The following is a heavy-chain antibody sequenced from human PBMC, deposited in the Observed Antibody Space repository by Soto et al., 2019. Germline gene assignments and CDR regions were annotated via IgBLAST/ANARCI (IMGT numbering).Heavy chain of an antibody. D-gene: IGHD3-10*01. V-gene: IGHV4-4*02. CDR1: GDSINNTYW. CDR2: IYHTGGR. Sequence: QVQLQQSGPGLVKPSGTLSLTCFVSGDSINNTYWWSWVRQAPEKGLEWIGEIYHTGGRSYMPSLRGRITLSVDTSKSQVSLTLTSVTAADAAVYYCARSPNYYYYGFDVWGQGTTVTVSS. J-gene: IGHJ6*02. CDR3: ARSPNYYYYGFDV.